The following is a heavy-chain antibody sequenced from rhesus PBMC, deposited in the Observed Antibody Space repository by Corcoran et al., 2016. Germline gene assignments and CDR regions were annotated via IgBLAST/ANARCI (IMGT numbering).Heavy chain of an antibody. CDR3: ARYGGYCTGSGCYGLDS. J-gene: IGHJ6*01. Sequence: VQLQESGPGLVKPSETLSLPCAGSGGSFSSYWWRWIRQPPGPGLERGGELNGESASTNSNPSLKSRVTISKDASKNQFSLKLSAVTAADTAVYYCARYGGYCTGSGCYGLDSWGQGVVVTVSS. D-gene: IGHD2-21*01. CDR2: LNGESAST. CDR1: GGSFSSYW. V-gene: IGHV4-80*01.